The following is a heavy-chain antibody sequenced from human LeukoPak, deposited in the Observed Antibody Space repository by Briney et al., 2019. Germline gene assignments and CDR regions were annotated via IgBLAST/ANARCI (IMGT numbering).Heavy chain of an antibody. V-gene: IGHV4-28*05. J-gene: IGHJ4*02. D-gene: IGHD3-10*01. CDR3: VRKIDSRSYYPD. CDR2: IYYTGSI. Sequence: PSETLSLTCSVSGSSIASSNWWGWIRQPPGKGLEWIGYIYYTGSIYYSPSLKSRVTMSVDTSKNQFSLKLSSVTAMDTAVYYCVRKIDSRSYYPDWGQGTLVTVSS. CDR1: GSSIASSNW.